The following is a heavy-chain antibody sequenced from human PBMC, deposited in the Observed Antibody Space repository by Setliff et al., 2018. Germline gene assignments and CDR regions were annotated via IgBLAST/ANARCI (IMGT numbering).Heavy chain of an antibody. D-gene: IGHD3-22*01. Sequence: SETLSLTCTVSGDSISSGDYFWSWIRQPPGKRLEWIGAIIHSGSTYYNPSLKGRVSISVDTSKNQFSLKLTSVTAADTAVYYCARESRYYYDNLGTLDYWGQGTLVTVSS. J-gene: IGHJ4*02. CDR2: IIHSGST. CDR1: GDSISSGDYF. CDR3: ARESRYYYDNLGTLDY. V-gene: IGHV4-30-4*08.